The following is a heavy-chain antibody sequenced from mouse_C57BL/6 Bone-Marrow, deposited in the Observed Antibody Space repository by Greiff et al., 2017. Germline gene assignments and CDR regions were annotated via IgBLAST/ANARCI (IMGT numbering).Heavy chain of an antibody. CDR2: IDPANGDT. CDR1: GFNIKDDY. J-gene: IGHJ2*01. CDR3: TTESLITTDY. V-gene: IGHV14-4*01. D-gene: IGHD1-1*01. Sequence: VQLQQSGAELVRPGASVKLSCTASGFNIKDDYMHWVKQRPEQGLEWIGWIDPANGDTEYASKFQGKATITADTSSNTAYLQISSLTSEDTAVYYCTTESLITTDYWGQGTTLTVSS.